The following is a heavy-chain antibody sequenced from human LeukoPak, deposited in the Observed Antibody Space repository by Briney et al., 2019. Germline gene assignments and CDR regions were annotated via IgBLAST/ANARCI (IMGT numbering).Heavy chain of an antibody. CDR1: GGSISSGDYY. CDR2: IYYSGST. J-gene: IGHJ4*02. D-gene: IGHD6-19*01. Sequence: SQTLSLTCTVSGGSISSGDYYWSWIRQPPGKGLEWIGYIYYSGSTYYNPSLKSRVTISVDTSKNQFSLKLSSVTAADTAVYYCASETSSGWSQSVHYWDQGTLVTVSS. V-gene: IGHV4-30-4*08. CDR3: ASETSSGWSQSVHY.